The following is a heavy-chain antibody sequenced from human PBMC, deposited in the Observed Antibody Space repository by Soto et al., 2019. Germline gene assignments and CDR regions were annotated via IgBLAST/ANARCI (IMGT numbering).Heavy chain of an antibody. J-gene: IGHJ6*02. V-gene: IGHV1-69*13. CDR2: IIPIFGTT. Sequence: SVKVSCKASVGTFSSYAISWVRQAPGQGLEWMGGIIPIFGTTNYAQKFQGRVTITADESTSTAYMELSSLRSEDTAVYYCARVRYDYYDSSGYTTFGMDVWGQGTTVTVSS. CDR1: VGTFSSYA. D-gene: IGHD3-22*01. CDR3: ARVRYDYYDSSGYTTFGMDV.